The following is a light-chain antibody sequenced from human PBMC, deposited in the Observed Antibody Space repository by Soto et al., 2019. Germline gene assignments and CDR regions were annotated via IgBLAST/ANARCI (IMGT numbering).Light chain of an antibody. CDR1: SSDVGGYNY. Sequence: QSVLTQPASVSGSPGQSITISCTGTSSDVGGYNYVSWYQQYPGKAPKLMIYHVSNRPSGVSNRFSGSKSSNSASLTISGLQPEDEADYYCSSYTSTSTYVFGTGNTLTVL. CDR3: SSYTSTSTYV. J-gene: IGLJ1*01. CDR2: HVS. V-gene: IGLV2-14*01.